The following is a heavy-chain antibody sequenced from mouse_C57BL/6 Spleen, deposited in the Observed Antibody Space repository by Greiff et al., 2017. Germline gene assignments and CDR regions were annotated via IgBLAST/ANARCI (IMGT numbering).Heavy chain of an antibody. J-gene: IGHJ1*03. CDR1: GFSLTSYG. CDR2: IWSGGST. Sequence: VQLQQSGPGLVQPSPSLSITCTASGFSLTSYGVHWVRQSPGKGLEWLGVIWSGGSTDYNAAFISRLSISKDNSKSQVFFKMSSLQADDTAIYYCARPGGDYDVGYFDVWGTGTTVTVSS. V-gene: IGHV2-2*01. CDR3: ARPGGDYDVGYFDV. D-gene: IGHD2-4*01.